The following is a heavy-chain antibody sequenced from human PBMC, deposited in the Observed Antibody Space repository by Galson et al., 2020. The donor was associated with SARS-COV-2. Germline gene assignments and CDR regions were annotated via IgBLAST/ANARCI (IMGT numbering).Heavy chain of an antibody. J-gene: IGHJ4*02. Sequence: ASVKVSCKASGYTFTSFDISWVRQAPGQGLVWMGWVKSYTGEATYAQNFQGRVTTTTDTSTGTAYLELRSLKFDDTAVYYCARTRHGGSSSWQDYWGQGTRVTVSS. CDR3: ARTRHGGSSSWQDY. CDR2: VKSYTGEA. D-gene: IGHD6-6*01. V-gene: IGHV1-18*01. CDR1: GYTFTSFD.